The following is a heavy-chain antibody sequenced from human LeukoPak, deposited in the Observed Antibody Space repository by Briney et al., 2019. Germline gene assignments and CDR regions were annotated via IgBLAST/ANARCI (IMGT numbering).Heavy chain of an antibody. D-gene: IGHD2-2*01. CDR1: GFTFSSYA. CDR3: ARAGGDCSSTSCYVYYYYYYYMDV. CDR2: ISYDGSNK. J-gene: IGHJ6*03. V-gene: IGHV3-30*04. Sequence: PGGSLRLSCAASGFTFSSYAMHWVRQAPGKGLEWVAVISYDGSNKYYADSVKGRFTISRDNSKNTLYLQMNSLRAEDTAVYYCARAGGDCSSTSCYVYYYYYYYMDVWGKGTTVTISS.